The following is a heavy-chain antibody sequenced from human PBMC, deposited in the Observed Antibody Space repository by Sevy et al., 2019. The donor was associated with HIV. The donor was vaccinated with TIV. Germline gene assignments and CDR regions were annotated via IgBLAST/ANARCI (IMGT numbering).Heavy chain of an antibody. CDR3: AREAQVVGVDLDF. D-gene: IGHD1-26*01. CDR2: ISSTSSYI. V-gene: IGHV3-21*01. CDR1: GFTFSSHS. J-gene: IGHJ4*02. Sequence: GGSLRLSCAASGFTFSSHSMNWVRLAPGKGLEWVASISSTSSYIDHADSVNGRFTVSRDNAKNSLFLQMNNLRVDDTAVYYFAREAQVVGVDLDFWGQGTLVTVSS.